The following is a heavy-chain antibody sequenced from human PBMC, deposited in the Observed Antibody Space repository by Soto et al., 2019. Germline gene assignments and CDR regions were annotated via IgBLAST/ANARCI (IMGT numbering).Heavy chain of an antibody. CDR2: ISGSVWQT. D-gene: IGHD3-9*01. J-gene: IGHJ2*01. CDR3: AKGRYFDVSGGCANF. Sequence: EVRIMESGGGFLQPGGSQRLSCVASGFTFNSYVMSWVRQTPEKGLEWVSAISGSVWQTYYAQSVQGRFTISRDNSKSTVYLHMNSLRAEDSGIYYCAKGRYFDVSGGCANFWGRGTLVTVSS. V-gene: IGHV3-23*01. CDR1: GFTFNSYV.